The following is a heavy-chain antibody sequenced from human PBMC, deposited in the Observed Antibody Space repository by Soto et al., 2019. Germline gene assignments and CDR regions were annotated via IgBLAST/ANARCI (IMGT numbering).Heavy chain of an antibody. J-gene: IGHJ4*02. CDR3: GRSMGTSPDL. CDR2: AKNKANSYTT. CDR1: GFTFSDHH. V-gene: IGHV3-72*01. Sequence: GGSLRLSCAASGFTFSDHHMDWVRQAPGKGLEWVGRAKNKANSYTTAYAASVKGRFTISRDDSKNSLSLQMNSLKTEETAVYVCGRSMGTSPDLWGQGALVTVSS. D-gene: IGHD2-8*01.